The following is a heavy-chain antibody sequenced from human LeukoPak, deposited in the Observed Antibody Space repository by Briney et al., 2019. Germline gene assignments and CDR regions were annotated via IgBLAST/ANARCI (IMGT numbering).Heavy chain of an antibody. D-gene: IGHD5-18*01. V-gene: IGHV1-46*01. J-gene: IGHJ4*02. CDR2: INPSGGST. CDR3: ARDQERGYSYGLDY. CDR1: GYTFTSYY. Sequence: GASVKVSCKASGYTFTSYYMHWVRQAPGQGLEWMGIINPSGGSTNYAQKFQGRVTITADESTSTAYMELSSLRSEDTAVYYCARDQERGYSYGLDYWGQGTLVTVSS.